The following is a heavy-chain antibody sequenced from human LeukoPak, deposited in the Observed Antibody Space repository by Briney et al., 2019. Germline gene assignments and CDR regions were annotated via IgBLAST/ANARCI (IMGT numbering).Heavy chain of an antibody. CDR1: GFTVSSNY. Sequence: GGSLRLSCAASGFTVSSNYMSWVRQAPGKGLEWVSSISSSSSYIYYADSVKGRFTISRDNAKNSLYLQMNSLRAEDTAVYYCARDPPYHYDILTGPFDYWGQGTLVTVSS. CDR2: ISSSSSYI. D-gene: IGHD3-9*01. V-gene: IGHV3-21*01. J-gene: IGHJ4*02. CDR3: ARDPPYHYDILTGPFDY.